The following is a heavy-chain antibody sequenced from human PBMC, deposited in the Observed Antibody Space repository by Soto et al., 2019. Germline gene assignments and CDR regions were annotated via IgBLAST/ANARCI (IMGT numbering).Heavy chain of an antibody. CDR1: GDSISSGNYY. J-gene: IGHJ6*02. Sequence: SETLSLTCTVSGDSISSGNYYWNWIREHPGKGLEWIGCIYNSGTIRYNPSLSLKSRVSISGDTSKNQFSLNLISVTAADTAVYYCARDRRFGMDVWGQGTTVTVSS. D-gene: IGHD3-16*01. V-gene: IGHV4-31*03. CDR3: ARDRRFGMDV. CDR2: IYNSGTI.